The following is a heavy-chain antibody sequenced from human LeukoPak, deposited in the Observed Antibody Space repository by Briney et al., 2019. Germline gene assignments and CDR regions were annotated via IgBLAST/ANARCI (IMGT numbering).Heavy chain of an antibody. Sequence: GGSLRLSCAASGFTFDDYTMHWVRQAPGKGLEWVSLISWDGGSTYYADSVKGRFTISRDNSKNSLYLQMNSLRTEDTALYYCAKDGGGMVRGVMGSGYFDYWGQGTLVTVSS. J-gene: IGHJ4*02. D-gene: IGHD3-10*01. V-gene: IGHV3-43*01. CDR1: GFTFDDYT. CDR2: ISWDGGST. CDR3: AKDGGGMVRGVMGSGYFDY.